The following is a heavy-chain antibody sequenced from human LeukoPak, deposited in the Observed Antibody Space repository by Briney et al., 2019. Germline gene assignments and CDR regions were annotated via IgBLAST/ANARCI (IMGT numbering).Heavy chain of an antibody. CDR1: GYSISSGYY. D-gene: IGHD1-14*01. J-gene: IGHJ4*02. CDR2: IYHSGST. V-gene: IGHV4-38-2*02. Sequence: SETLSLTCSVSGYSISSGYYWGWIRQPPGKGLEWIGSIYHSGSTYYNPSLRSRVTISVDTSKNRFSLKLSSVTAADTAVYYCARDRTPHFDYWGQGTLVTVSS. CDR3: ARDRTPHFDY.